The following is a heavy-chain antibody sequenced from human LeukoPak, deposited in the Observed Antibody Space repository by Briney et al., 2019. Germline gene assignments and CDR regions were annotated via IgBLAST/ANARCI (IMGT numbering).Heavy chain of an antibody. CDR3: ARGAWATRLGS. CDR2: IYESGTT. CDR1: GESLNSYY. V-gene: IGHV4-34*01. D-gene: IGHD2-15*01. J-gene: IGHJ4*02. Sequence: SETLSLTCAVYGESLNSYYWSWVRQPPGEGLEWIGEIYESGTTEYNPSLKSRVTISMVPSKQQFSLSLSSVTAAHTAVYYCARGAWATRLGSWGLGTPVIVSS.